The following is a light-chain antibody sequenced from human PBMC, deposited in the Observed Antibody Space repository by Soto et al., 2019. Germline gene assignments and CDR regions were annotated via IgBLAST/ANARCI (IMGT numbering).Light chain of an antibody. CDR1: QGISNW. V-gene: IGKV1-12*01. Sequence: IQMTQSPSSVSASVGDRVTITCRASQGISNWLAWYQQKPGQAPKLLIYAASSLKSGVPSRFSGSGSGTDFSLTISSLQPEDFATYYCQQAKSFPPYTFGQGTKLEIK. CDR2: AAS. CDR3: QQAKSFPPYT. J-gene: IGKJ2*01.